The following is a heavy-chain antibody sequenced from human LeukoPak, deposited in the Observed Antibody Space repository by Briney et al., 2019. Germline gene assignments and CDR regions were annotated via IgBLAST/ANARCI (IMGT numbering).Heavy chain of an antibody. CDR2: ISGTSTYI. J-gene: IGHJ4*02. Sequence: GGSLRLSCAASGFTFSSYSMKWVRQAPGKGLEWVSSISGTSTYIYYVDSVRGRFTVSRDNAKNSLYLQMNSLTAEDTAVYYCARGGGYCGGDCYGIDYWGQGALVTVSS. CDR1: GFTFSSYS. V-gene: IGHV3-21*01. CDR3: ARGGGYCGGDCYGIDY. D-gene: IGHD2-21*01.